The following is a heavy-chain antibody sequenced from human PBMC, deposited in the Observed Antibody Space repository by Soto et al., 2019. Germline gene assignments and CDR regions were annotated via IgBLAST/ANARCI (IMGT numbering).Heavy chain of an antibody. CDR3: MRDPNGDYIGAFDS. Sequence: PGGSLRVSCVASGFTFSAYAMTWVSQAPGRGLEWVSSITVGGDVTTYADSVRGRFTISRDNSKNTLYLQMNSLRAEETSVYYCMRDPNGDYIGAFDSWCQGTLVSVSS. J-gene: IGHJ3*01. D-gene: IGHD4-17*01. V-gene: IGHV3-23*01. CDR1: GFTFSAYA. CDR2: ITVGGDVT.